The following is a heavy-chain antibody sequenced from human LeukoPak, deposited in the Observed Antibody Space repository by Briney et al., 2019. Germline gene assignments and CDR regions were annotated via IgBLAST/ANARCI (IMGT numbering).Heavy chain of an antibody. CDR3: ARVGAPIIFYSSGWGSRDYYGMDV. D-gene: IGHD6-19*01. V-gene: IGHV7-4-1*02. CDR2: INTNTGNP. CDR1: GYTFTSYA. J-gene: IGHJ6*02. Sequence: ASVKVSCKASGYTFTSYAMNWVRQAPGQGLEWMGWINTNTGNPTYAQGFTGRFVFSLDTSVSTAYLQISSLKAEDTAVYYCARVGAPIIFYSSGWGSRDYYGMDVWGQGTTVTVSS.